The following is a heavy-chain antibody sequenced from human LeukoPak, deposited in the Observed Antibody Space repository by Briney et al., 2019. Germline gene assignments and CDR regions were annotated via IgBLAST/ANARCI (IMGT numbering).Heavy chain of an antibody. CDR2: IVVGSGNT. D-gene: IGHD4-11*01. V-gene: IGHV1-58*01. CDR1: GFTFTSSA. J-gene: IGHJ4*02. CDR3: ARWTTTYLDY. Sequence: ASVKVSCKASGFTFTSSAVQWVRQARGQRLEWIGWIVVGSGNTNYAQKFQGRVTMTTDTSTITVYMELNSLRSEDTAVYYCARWTTTYLDYWGQGTLVTVSS.